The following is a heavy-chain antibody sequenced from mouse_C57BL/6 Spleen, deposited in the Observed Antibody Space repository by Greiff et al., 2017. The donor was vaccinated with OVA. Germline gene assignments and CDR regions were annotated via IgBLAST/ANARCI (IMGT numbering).Heavy chain of an antibody. CDR2: IYPRSGNT. Sequence: QVQLQQSGAELARPGASVKLSCKASGYTFTSYGISWVKQRTGQGLEWIGEIYPRSGNTYYNEKFKGKATLTADKSSSTAYMELRILTSEDSAVYFCARDYDSYSMDYWGQGTSVTVSS. V-gene: IGHV1-81*01. J-gene: IGHJ4*01. D-gene: IGHD2-4*01. CDR1: GYTFTSYG. CDR3: ARDYDSYSMDY.